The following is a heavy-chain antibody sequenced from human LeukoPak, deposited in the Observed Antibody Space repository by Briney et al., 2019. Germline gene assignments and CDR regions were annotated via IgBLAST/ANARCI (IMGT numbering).Heavy chain of an antibody. Sequence: ASVRVSCKASDYTRASYGVSWVRQAPGQGLEWMGWISAYNGNTNYAQKLQGRVTMTTDTSTSTAYMELRSLRSDDTAVYYCARGGGADYYFDYWGQGTLVTVSS. V-gene: IGHV1-18*01. CDR3: ARGGGADYYFDY. D-gene: IGHD3-3*01. J-gene: IGHJ4*02. CDR2: ISAYNGNT. CDR1: DYTRASYG.